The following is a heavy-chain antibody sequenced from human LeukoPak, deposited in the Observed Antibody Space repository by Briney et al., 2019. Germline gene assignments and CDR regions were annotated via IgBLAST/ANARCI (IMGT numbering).Heavy chain of an antibody. D-gene: IGHD3-22*01. CDR1: GFTFSSYA. CDR2: ISFDGSTK. V-gene: IGHV3-30*04. Sequence: RGSLRLSCAASGFTFSSYAMHWVRQAPGKGLEWVAVISFDGSTKFYADSVKGRFTISRDNSKNTLYLQMNSLRAEDTAVYYCARTGDSSGYFDYWGQGTLVTVSS. J-gene: IGHJ4*02. CDR3: ARTGDSSGYFDY.